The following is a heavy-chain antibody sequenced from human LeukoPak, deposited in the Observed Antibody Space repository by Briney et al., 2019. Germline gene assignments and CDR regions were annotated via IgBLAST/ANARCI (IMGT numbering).Heavy chain of an antibody. D-gene: IGHD6-19*01. V-gene: IGHV1-2*02. CDR1: GHTFTGYY. Sequence: GASVTVSCKASGHTFTGYYMHWVRQAPGQGLEWMGWINPNSGGTNHAQKFQGRVSMTRDTSISTAYMELSRLRSDDTAVYYCAQSSGWDSLKYWGQGTLGTVS. J-gene: IGHJ4*02. CDR3: AQSSGWDSLKY. CDR2: INPNSGGT.